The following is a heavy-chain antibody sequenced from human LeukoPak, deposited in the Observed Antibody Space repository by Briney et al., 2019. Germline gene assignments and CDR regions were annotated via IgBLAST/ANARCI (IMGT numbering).Heavy chain of an antibody. CDR3: ARDKWELFYFDS. CDR1: GGSLRSNNW. J-gene: IGHJ4*02. V-gene: IGHV4-4*02. CDR2: IFHDGST. Sequence: SETLSLTCAVSGGSLRSNNWWSWVRQSPGKGLEWIGEIFHDGSTNYSPSLKSRVTMSVDNSKNHFSLQLSSVTAADTALYYCARDKWELFYFDSWGQGTLVTVSS. D-gene: IGHD1-26*01.